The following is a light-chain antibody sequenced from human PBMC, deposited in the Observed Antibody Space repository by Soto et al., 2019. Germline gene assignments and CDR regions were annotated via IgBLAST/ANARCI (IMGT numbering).Light chain of an antibody. CDR2: AVA. CDR3: QQYNNWPIT. CDR1: QSVSGD. Sequence: IVLTQSPATLSVSPVERATLSCRASQSVSGDLAWYHHTPGQAPRLLIYAVATRALDTPARFAGSGAGKEFPLTISRLQSEDFAVYFCQQYNNWPITFGQGTRLEIK. J-gene: IGKJ5*01. V-gene: IGKV3-15*01.